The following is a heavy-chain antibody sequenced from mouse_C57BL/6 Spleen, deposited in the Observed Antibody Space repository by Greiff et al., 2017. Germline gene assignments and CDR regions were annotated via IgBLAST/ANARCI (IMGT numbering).Heavy chain of an antibody. CDR2: ISDGGSYT. D-gene: IGHD3-1*01. V-gene: IGHV5-4*01. Sequence: EVQLVESGGGLVKPGGSLKLSCAASGFTFSSYAMSWVRQTPEKRLEWVATISDGGSYTYYPDNVKGRFTISRDNAKNNLYLQMSHLKYEDTAMYYCARGELGLFDYWGQGTTLTVSS. CDR3: ARGELGLFDY. CDR1: GFTFSSYA. J-gene: IGHJ2*01.